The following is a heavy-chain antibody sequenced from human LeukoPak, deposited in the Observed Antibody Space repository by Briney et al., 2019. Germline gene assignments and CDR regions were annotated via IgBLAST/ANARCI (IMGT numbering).Heavy chain of an antibody. J-gene: IGHJ3*02. D-gene: IGHD4-17*01. CDR1: GFIFNKYG. Sequence: GGSLRLSCAASGFIFNKYGMHWVRQAPGKGLEWVAVIWYDGSNKYYVDSVQGRFAISRDNSKNTLYLQMNSLRAEDTAVYYCAKDPNGDYIGTFDIWGQGTMVTVSS. CDR2: IWYDGSNK. CDR3: AKDPNGDYIGTFDI. V-gene: IGHV3-33*06.